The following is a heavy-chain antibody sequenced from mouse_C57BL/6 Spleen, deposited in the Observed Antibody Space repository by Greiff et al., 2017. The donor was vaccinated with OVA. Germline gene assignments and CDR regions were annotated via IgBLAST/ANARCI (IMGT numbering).Heavy chain of an antibody. V-gene: IGHV1-15*01. CDR2: IDPETGGT. CDR1: GYTFTDYE. CDR3: TREEGKAY. Sequence: QVHVKQSGAELVRPGASVTLSCKASGYTFTDYEMHWVKQTPVHGLEWIGAIDPETGGTAYNQKFKGKAILTADKSSSTAYMELRSLTSEDSAVYYCTREEGKAYWGQGTTLTVSS. J-gene: IGHJ2*01.